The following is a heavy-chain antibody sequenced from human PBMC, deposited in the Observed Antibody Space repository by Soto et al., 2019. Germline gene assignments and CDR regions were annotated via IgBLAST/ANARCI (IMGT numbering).Heavy chain of an antibody. Sequence: EVQLLESGGGLVQPGGSLRLSCAASGFSFASYAMNWVRQAPGKGLEWVSGIRGSGGSTYYADSVKGRFTISRDNSKNPLYLQLSSLRVEDTAVYYCAKGFGISWQYYLDYWGQGTLVTVSS. CDR2: IRGSGGST. V-gene: IGHV3-23*01. CDR1: GFSFASYA. D-gene: IGHD3-10*01. J-gene: IGHJ4*02. CDR3: AKGFGISWQYYLDY.